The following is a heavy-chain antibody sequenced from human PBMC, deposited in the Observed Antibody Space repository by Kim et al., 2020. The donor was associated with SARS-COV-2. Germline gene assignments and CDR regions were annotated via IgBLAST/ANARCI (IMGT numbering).Heavy chain of an antibody. V-gene: IGHV4-38-2*02. J-gene: IGHJ6*02. Sequence: SETLSLTCTVSGYSISSGYYWGWIRQPPGKGLEWIGSIYHSGSTYYNPSLKSRVTISVDTSKNQFSLKLSSVTAADTAVYYCATPTSSGYDYYGMDVWGQGTTVTVSS. CDR3: ATPTSSGYDYYGMDV. CDR2: IYHSGST. D-gene: IGHD3-22*01. CDR1: GYSISSGYY.